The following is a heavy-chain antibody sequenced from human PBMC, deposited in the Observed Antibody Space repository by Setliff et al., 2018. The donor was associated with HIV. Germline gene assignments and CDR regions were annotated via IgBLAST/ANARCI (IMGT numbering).Heavy chain of an antibody. CDR1: GVTFSDSA. J-gene: IGHJ4*02. CDR2: FYTGGST. Sequence: GGSLRLSCSASGVTFSDSAMHWVRQAPGKGLEWVSVFYTGGSTFYADSVMDRFTISRDSSKNTLYLQMNSLKAEDAAVYYCAKPRLYNSALENWGQGTLVTVSS. CDR3: AKPRLYNSALEN. D-gene: IGHD1-1*01. V-gene: IGHV3-53*01.